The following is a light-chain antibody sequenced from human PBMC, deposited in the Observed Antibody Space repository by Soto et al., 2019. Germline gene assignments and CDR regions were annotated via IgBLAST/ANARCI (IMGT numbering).Light chain of an antibody. CDR1: QSVSGSY. CDR3: QQYGSSPPYT. V-gene: IGKV3-20*01. CDR2: GSS. J-gene: IGKJ2*01. Sequence: EIGLTQSPGTLSLSPGERATLSCRASQSVSGSYLAWYQQKPGQSPRLLSYGSSDRATGIPDRFSGSGSGTGFTISIRRVEPEDFAVYYCQQYGSSPPYTFGQGTKLEIK.